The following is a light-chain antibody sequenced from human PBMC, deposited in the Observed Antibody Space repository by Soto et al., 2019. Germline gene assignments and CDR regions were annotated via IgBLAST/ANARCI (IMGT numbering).Light chain of an antibody. J-gene: IGKJ2*01. CDR3: QQYGSSPPYT. CDR2: SAS. CDR1: QTISSKY. Sequence: EIVLTQSPGTLSLSPGERATLSCTASQTISSKYLAWYQQKPGQAPRLLIYSASSRATGTPDRFSGSGSGTDFILTISRLEPEDFAVYYCQQYGSSPPYTFGQGTKLEIK. V-gene: IGKV3-20*01.